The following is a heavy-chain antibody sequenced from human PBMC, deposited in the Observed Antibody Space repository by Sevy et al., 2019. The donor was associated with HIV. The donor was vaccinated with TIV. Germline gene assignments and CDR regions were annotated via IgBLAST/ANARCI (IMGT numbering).Heavy chain of an antibody. Sequence: GGSLRLSCAASGFTFNMYWMTWVRQAPGKGLEWVANIKPDGSKKYYVDSVKGRFTISRDNAENSLYLQMNSLRAEDTAVYYCARAIALADSYWGQGTQVTVSS. V-gene: IGHV3-7*01. CDR3: ARAIALADSY. J-gene: IGHJ4*02. D-gene: IGHD6-13*01. CDR1: GFTFNMYW. CDR2: IKPDGSKK.